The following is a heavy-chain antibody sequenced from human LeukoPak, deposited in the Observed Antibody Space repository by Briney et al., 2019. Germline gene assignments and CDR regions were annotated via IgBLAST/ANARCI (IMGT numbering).Heavy chain of an antibody. J-gene: IGHJ4*02. D-gene: IGHD5-18*01. Sequence: GSLRLPCTASGFTFGDYTMSWIRQPPGKGLEWIGEINHSGSTNYNPSLKSRVTISVDTSKNQFSLKLSSVTAADTAVYYCARGGGELWGFFDYWGQGTLVTVSS. CDR2: INHSGST. CDR1: GFTFGDYT. V-gene: IGHV4-34*01. CDR3: ARGGGELWGFFDY.